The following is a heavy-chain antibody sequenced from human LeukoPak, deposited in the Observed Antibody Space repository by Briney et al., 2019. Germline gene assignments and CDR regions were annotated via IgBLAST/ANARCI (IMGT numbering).Heavy chain of an antibody. D-gene: IGHD3-22*01. Sequence: SETLSLTCTVSGGYISGYYWSWIRQPPGKGLECIGYIYYSGSTNYNPSLKSRVTISVDTSRNQFSLKLTSVTAAHTAVYYCAKVSDRDSSGYYWGFEYWGEGALVTVSS. CDR2: IYYSGST. V-gene: IGHV4-59*08. CDR1: GGYISGYY. CDR3: AKVSDRDSSGYYWGFEY. J-gene: IGHJ4*02.